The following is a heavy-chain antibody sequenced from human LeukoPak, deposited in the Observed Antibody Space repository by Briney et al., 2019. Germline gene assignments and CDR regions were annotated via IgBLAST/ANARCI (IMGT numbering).Heavy chain of an antibody. CDR1: DGSISSYY. D-gene: IGHD3-10*01. CDR3: ARASRYGSGSYPDY. V-gene: IGHV4-59*12. Sequence: MASETLSLTCTVSDGSISSYYWSWIRQPPGKGLEWIGHIYDSGSTNYNPSLKSRVTISVDTSKNLFSLNLSSVTAADTAVYYCARASRYGSGSYPDYWGQGTLVTVSS. CDR2: IYDSGST. J-gene: IGHJ4*02.